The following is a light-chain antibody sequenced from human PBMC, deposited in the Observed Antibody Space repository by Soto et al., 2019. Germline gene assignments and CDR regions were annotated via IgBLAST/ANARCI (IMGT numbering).Light chain of an antibody. J-gene: IGKJ2*01. CDR2: DAS. CDR1: QSVSSY. V-gene: IGKV3-11*01. CDR3: QQRSNWPPT. Sequence: DIVLTQSPATLSLSPGERATLSCRASQSVSSYLAWYQQKPGQAPRLLMYDASNRATGIPARFSGSGSGTDFTLTISTLEPEDSAVCYCQQRSNWPPTFGQGTKLEIK.